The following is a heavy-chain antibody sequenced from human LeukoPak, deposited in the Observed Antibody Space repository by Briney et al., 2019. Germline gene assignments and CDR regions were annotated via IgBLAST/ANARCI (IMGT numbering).Heavy chain of an antibody. J-gene: IGHJ4*02. CDR1: DGSISSYY. CDR2: IYTSGST. Sequence: SETLSLTCIVSDGSISSYYWSWIRQPAGKGLEWVGRIYTSGSTTYNPSLKSGVTMSVDTSKNQFSLKLSSVTAADTAVYYRARDVDWLLSFFDHWGQGTLATVSS. CDR3: ARDVDWLLSFFDH. D-gene: IGHD3-9*01. V-gene: IGHV4-4*07.